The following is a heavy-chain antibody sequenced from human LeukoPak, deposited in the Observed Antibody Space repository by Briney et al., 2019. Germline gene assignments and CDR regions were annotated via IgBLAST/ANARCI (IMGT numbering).Heavy chain of an antibody. D-gene: IGHD5-12*01. CDR1: GFTFSSYS. CDR3: ARSTFGGYDSAFP. Sequence: GGSLRLSCAASGFTFSSYSMNWVRQAPGKGLEWVSSISSSSSYIYYADSVKGRFTISRDNAKNSLYLQMNSLRAEDTAVYYCARSTFGGYDSAFPWGQGTLVTVSS. J-gene: IGHJ5*02. V-gene: IGHV3-21*01. CDR2: ISSSSSYI.